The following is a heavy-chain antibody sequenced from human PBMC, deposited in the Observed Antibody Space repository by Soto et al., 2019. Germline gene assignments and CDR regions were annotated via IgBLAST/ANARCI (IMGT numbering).Heavy chain of an antibody. CDR3: AREELELGGHWFHP. CDR2: IDPNDSYT. J-gene: IGHJ5*02. Sequence: PGESLKISCKASGFRFTNFWISWVRQMPGKGLEWMGKIDPNDSYTKYSPSFQGHVTISVDKSISTAYLHWSSLKASDTAMYFCAREELELGGHWFHPWGQGTLVTVSS. D-gene: IGHD3-10*01. V-gene: IGHV5-10-1*01. CDR1: GFRFTNFW.